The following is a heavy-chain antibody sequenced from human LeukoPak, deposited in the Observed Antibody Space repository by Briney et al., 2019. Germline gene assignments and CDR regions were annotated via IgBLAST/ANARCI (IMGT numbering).Heavy chain of an antibody. J-gene: IGHJ5*02. CDR2: IKARRAGGTT. Sequence: PGGSLRLSCAASGFTFSDDWMNWVRQAPGKGPECVGHIKARRAGGTTEYAAPVGGRFTISRDDSRSILYLQMNNLKTEDTALYHCTRGHYGPWGLGTLVTVSS. CDR3: TRGHYGP. CDR1: GFTFSDDW. V-gene: IGHV3-15*01. D-gene: IGHD3-10*01.